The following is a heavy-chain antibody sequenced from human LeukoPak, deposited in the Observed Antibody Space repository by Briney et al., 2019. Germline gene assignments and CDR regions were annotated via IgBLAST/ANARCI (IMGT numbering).Heavy chain of an antibody. CDR3: ARDFIHRSGEADY. D-gene: IGHD3-22*01. CDR1: GFSFSDYY. J-gene: IGHJ4*02. CDR2: ISSSSSDT. V-gene: IGHV3-11*05. Sequence: GGSLRLSCAASGFSFSDYYMSWIRQAPGKGLEWVSYISSSSSDTNYADSVKGRFTISRDNVKKSLYLQMDSLRAEDTAVYYCARDFIHRSGEADYWGQGTLVTVPS.